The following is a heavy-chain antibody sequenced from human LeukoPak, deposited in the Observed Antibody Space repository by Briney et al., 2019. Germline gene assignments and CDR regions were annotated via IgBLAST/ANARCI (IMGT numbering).Heavy chain of an antibody. D-gene: IGHD3-22*01. CDR3: ARDCYDSSGFLYYFDY. CDR2: IYTSGST. CDR1: GGSISSYY. V-gene: IGHV4-4*07. J-gene: IGHJ4*02. Sequence: SETLSLTCTVSGGSISSYYWSWIRQPAGKGLEWIGRIYTSGSTNYNPSLKSRVTMSVDTSKNQFPLKLSSVTAADTAVYYCARDCYDSSGFLYYFDYWGQGTLVTVSS.